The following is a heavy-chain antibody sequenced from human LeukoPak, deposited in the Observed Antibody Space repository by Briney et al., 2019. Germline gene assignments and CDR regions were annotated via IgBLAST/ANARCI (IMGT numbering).Heavy chain of an antibody. D-gene: IGHD4-17*01. Sequence: GASVKVSCKASGYAFTSYDINWVRQATGQGLEWMGWMNPNSGNTGYAQKFQGRVTMTRNTSISTAYTELSSLRSEDTAVYYCARGRPDYGDYYYYYMDVWGKGTMVTVSS. CDR2: MNPNSGNT. CDR3: ARGRPDYGDYYYYYMDV. CDR1: GYAFTSYD. V-gene: IGHV1-8*01. J-gene: IGHJ6*03.